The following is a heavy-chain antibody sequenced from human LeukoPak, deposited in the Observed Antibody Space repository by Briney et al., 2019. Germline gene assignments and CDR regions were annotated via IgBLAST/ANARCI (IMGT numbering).Heavy chain of an antibody. CDR2: INPNSGGT. J-gene: IGHJ4*02. V-gene: IGHV1-2*02. CDR1: VYTFTGYY. D-gene: IGHD3-22*01. CDR3: ARDLRAYYYDSSGNDYFDY. Sequence: ASVKVSCKASVYTFTGYYMHWVRQAPGQGLEWMGWINPNSGGTNYAQKFQGRVTMTRDTSISTAYMELSRLRSDDTAVYYCARDLRAYYYDSSGNDYFDYWGQGTLVTVSS.